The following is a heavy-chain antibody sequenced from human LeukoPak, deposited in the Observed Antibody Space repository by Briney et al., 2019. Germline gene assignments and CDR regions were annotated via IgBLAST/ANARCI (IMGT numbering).Heavy chain of an antibody. V-gene: IGHV1-8*03. CDR3: ARGVDYALWSDSSYQFYYMDV. CDR1: GYTFSSSD. D-gene: IGHD3-3*01. Sequence: GASVKVSCKASGYTFSSSDINWVRQATGQGLEWMGWMNPNSGHTGYAQKFQGRITFTRNTSISTAYMELSSLRPEDTAVYFCARGVDYALWSDSSYQFYYMDVWGKGATVTVSS. CDR2: MNPNSGHT. J-gene: IGHJ6*03.